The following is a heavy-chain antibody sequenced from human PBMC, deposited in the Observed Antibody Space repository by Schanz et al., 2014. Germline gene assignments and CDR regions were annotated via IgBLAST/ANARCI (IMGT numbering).Heavy chain of an antibody. CDR2: IDGEGGDT. CDR3: VRDERISSGVWFDP. V-gene: IGHV3-74*01. J-gene: IGHJ5*02. Sequence: LVVESGGGLVQPGGSLRLSCAASGFTFRKNWMHWVRQGPGKGLSWVSRIDGEGGDTRYADSVKGRFTVFRDNARNMVFLQMNSLRVDDTGVYYCVRDERISSGVWFDPWGQGTLVTVSS. CDR1: GFTFRKNW. D-gene: IGHD6-19*01.